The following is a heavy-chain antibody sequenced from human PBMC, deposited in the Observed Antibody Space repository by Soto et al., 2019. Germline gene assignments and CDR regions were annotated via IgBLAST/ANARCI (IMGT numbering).Heavy chain of an antibody. V-gene: IGHV1-24*01. Sequence: ASVKVSCKASGGTFSSYAISWVRQAPGKGLEWMGGFDPEDGETIYAQKFQGRVTMTEDTSTDTAYMELSSLRSEDTAVYYCASPWGGDAFDIWGQGTMVTVSS. CDR1: GGTFSSYA. J-gene: IGHJ3*02. D-gene: IGHD7-27*01. CDR3: ASPWGGDAFDI. CDR2: FDPEDGET.